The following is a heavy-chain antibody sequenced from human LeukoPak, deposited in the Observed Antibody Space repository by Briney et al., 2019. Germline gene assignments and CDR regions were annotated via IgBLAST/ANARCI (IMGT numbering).Heavy chain of an antibody. Sequence: PSETLSLTCAVYGGSFSGYYWSWIRQPPGKGLEWIGEINHSGSTNYNPSLKSRVTISVDTSKNQFSLKLSSVTAADTAVYYCARGHPRFWSGYYTDYWGQGTLVTVSS. CDR1: GGSFSGYY. V-gene: IGHV4-34*01. CDR2: INHSGST. CDR3: ARGHPRFWSGYYTDY. D-gene: IGHD3-3*01. J-gene: IGHJ4*02.